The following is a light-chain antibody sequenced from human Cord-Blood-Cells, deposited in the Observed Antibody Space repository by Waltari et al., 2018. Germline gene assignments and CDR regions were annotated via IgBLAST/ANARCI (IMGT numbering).Light chain of an antibody. CDR2: AAA. Sequence: DIQMTQSPSSLSASVGDRVTITCRASQGIRNSLAWYQQKPGKVPKLLIYAAATLQSGVPSRFSGSGSGTDFTLTISSLQPEDVATYYCQKYNSAPPWTFGQGTKVEIK. J-gene: IGKJ1*01. CDR1: QGIRNS. CDR3: QKYNSAPPWT. V-gene: IGKV1-27*01.